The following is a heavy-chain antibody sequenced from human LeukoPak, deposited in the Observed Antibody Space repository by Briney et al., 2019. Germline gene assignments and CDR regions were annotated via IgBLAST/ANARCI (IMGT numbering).Heavy chain of an antibody. D-gene: IGHD2-15*01. CDR3: TRTEFCSAGRCYSDYSDC. J-gene: IGHJ4*02. V-gene: IGHV3-72*01. Sequence: GGSLRLSCAASGFTFSDHYMDWVRQAPGKGLEWVGRTRNKANGYTTEYAASVKGRFTISRDDSKSSLYLQMNSLRTEDTAVYYCTRTEFCSAGRCYSDYSDCWGQGTLVTVSS. CDR1: GFTFSDHY. CDR2: TRNKANGYTT.